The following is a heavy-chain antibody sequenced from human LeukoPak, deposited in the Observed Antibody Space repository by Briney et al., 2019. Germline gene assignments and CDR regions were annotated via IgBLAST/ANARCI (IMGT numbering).Heavy chain of an antibody. CDR2: INHSGST. Sequence: SETLSLTCAVYGGSLSGYYWSWIRQPPGKGLEWIGEINHSGSTNYNPSLKSRVTISVDTSKNQFSLKLSSVTPADTAVCYCARRSGYYFSNYYFDYWGQGTLVTVSS. V-gene: IGHV4-34*01. CDR1: GGSLSGYY. D-gene: IGHD3-22*01. J-gene: IGHJ4*02. CDR3: ARRSGYYFSNYYFDY.